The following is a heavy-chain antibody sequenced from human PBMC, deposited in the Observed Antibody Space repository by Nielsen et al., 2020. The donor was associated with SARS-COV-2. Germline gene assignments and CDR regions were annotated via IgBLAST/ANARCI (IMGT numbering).Heavy chain of an antibody. CDR1: GYTFTSYA. V-gene: IGHV7-4-1*02. Sequence: ASVKVSCKASGYTFTSYAMNWVRQAPGQGLEWMGWINTNTGNPTYAQGFTGRFVFSLDTSVSTAYLQISSLKAEDTAVYYCARDRHSYGYYWFDPWGQGTLVTVSS. CDR2: INTNTGNP. CDR3: ARDRHSYGYYWFDP. D-gene: IGHD5-18*01. J-gene: IGHJ5*02.